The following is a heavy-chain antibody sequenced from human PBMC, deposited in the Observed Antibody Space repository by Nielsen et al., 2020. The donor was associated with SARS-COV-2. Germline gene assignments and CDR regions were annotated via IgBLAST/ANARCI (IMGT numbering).Heavy chain of an antibody. V-gene: IGHV1-69*13. J-gene: IGHJ6*02. CDR3: ARAHYTMVITTAYYYYGMDV. CDR2: IIPIFGTA. Sequence: SVKVSCKASGGTFSSYAISWVRQAPGQGLEWMGGIIPIFGTANYAQKFQGRVTITADESTSTAYMGLSSLRSEDTAVYYCARAHYTMVITTAYYYYGMDVWGQGTTVTVSS. D-gene: IGHD3-22*01. CDR1: GGTFSSYA.